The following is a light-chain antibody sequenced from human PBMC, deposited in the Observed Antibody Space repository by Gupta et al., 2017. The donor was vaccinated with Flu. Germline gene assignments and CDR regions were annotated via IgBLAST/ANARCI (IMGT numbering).Light chain of an antibody. CDR3: HSDDSSRTCWL. CDR1: SANTGADYD. Sequence: TISWTGSSANTGADYDVDWYQHQPGAAPQLLIYGNNNRPSGVPERFSGSKSGTSATLSITGLQAEDEADYFCHSDDSSRTCWLFGGGTNLTVL. CDR2: GNN. J-gene: IGLJ3*02. V-gene: IGLV1-40*01.